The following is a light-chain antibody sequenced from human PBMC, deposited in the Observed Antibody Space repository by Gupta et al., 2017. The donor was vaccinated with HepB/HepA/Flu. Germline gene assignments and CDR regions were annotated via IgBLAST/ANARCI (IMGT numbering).Light chain of an antibody. CDR2: GAT. CDR1: QSVSSN. V-gene: IGKV3D-15*01. Sequence: EIVMTQSPATLSVSPGETATLSCTASQSVSSNLAWYQQTPGQSPRLLIYGATTRATGIPARFSGSGSGTDFTLTISSLQSEDFAFYYCQQYNNWPPMYTFGQGTKLEIK. CDR3: QQYNNWPPMYT. J-gene: IGKJ2*01.